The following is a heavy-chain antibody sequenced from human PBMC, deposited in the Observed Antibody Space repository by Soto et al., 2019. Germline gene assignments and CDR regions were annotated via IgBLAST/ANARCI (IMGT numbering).Heavy chain of an antibody. CDR2: IYWDDDK. CDR3: ARTKGARYFDY. J-gene: IGHJ4*02. Sequence: QITLKESGPTLVKPTQTLTLTCTFSGFSLSTSGVGVGWIRQPPGKALEWLALIYWDDDKRYRPSLKSRLTVTKDTSKNQVVLTMTNMDPVDTATYFCARTKGARYFDYWGQGTLVTVSS. CDR1: GFSLSTSGVG. V-gene: IGHV2-5*02. D-gene: IGHD3-16*01.